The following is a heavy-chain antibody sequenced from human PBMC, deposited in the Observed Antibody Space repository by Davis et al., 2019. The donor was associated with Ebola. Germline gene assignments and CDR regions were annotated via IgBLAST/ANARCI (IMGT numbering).Heavy chain of an antibody. D-gene: IGHD6-13*01. J-gene: IGHJ6*02. CDR3: ARAGSSSWQDYGMDV. CDR1: GGSFSGYY. V-gene: IGHV4-34*01. Sequence: SETLSLTCAVYGGSFSGYYWSWIRQPPGKGLEWIGEINHSGSTNYNPSLKSRVTISVDTSKNQFSLKLSSVTAADTAVYYCARAGSSSWQDYGMDVWGQGTTVTVSS. CDR2: INHSGST.